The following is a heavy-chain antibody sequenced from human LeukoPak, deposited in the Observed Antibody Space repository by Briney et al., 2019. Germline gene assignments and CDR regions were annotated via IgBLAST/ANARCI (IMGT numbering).Heavy chain of an antibody. CDR1: GGSFSGFY. V-gene: IGHV4-34*01. D-gene: IGHD3-3*01. CDR2: INHSGTT. J-gene: IGHJ4*02. CDR3: GSRRTAMFGVIKGPIDY. Sequence: SETLSLTCAVYGGSFSGFYWTWIRQTPRKGLEWIGEINHSGTTNYNPSLRGRVTISADTSKNQFSLKLTSVTAADTAVYYCGSRRTAMFGVIKGPIDYWGQGTLVTVSS.